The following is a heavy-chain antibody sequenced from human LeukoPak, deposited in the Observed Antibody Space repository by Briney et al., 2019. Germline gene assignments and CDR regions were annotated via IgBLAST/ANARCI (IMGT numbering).Heavy chain of an antibody. CDR1: GVTISSGGYY. Sequence: SETLSLTCTVSGVTISSGGYYWSWIRQHPGKGLEWIGYMYYSGSTYYNPSLKSRVTISVDTSKNQFSLRLSSVTAADTAVYYCARQDSSARGHYFDYWGQGTLVTVSS. J-gene: IGHJ4*02. V-gene: IGHV4-31*03. D-gene: IGHD6-19*01. CDR2: MYYSGST. CDR3: ARQDSSARGHYFDY.